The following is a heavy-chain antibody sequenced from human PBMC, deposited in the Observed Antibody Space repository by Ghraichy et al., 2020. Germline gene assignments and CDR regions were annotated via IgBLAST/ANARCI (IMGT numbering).Heavy chain of an antibody. Sequence: ASVKVSCKASGHTFTSYGISWVRQAPGQGLEWMGWISAYNGDTNYAPKLQGRVTMTTDTSTRTAYMELRSLRSDDTAVYYCAREQVTWSGNKNWFDPWGQGTLVTVSA. J-gene: IGHJ5*02. CDR3: AREQVTWSGNKNWFDP. D-gene: IGHD3-3*01. V-gene: IGHV1-18*01. CDR1: GHTFTSYG. CDR2: ISAYNGDT.